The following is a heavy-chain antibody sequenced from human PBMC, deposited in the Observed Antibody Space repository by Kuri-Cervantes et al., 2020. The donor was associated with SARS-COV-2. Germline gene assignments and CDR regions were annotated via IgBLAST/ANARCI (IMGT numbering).Heavy chain of an antibody. CDR2: INAGNGNT. J-gene: IGHJ6*02. CDR3: ARGGDFWYFYYGMDV. V-gene: IGHV1-3*01. CDR1: GFTFTSYA. D-gene: IGHD3-3*01. Sequence: GGSLRLSCAASGFTFTSYAMHWVRLAPGQRLEWMGWINAGNGNTKYSQKFQGRVTITRDTSASTAYMELSSLRSEDTAVYYCARGGDFWYFYYGMDVWGQGTTVTVSS.